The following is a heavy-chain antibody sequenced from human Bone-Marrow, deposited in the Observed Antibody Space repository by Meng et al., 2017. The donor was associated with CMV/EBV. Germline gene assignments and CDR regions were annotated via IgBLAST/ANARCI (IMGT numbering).Heavy chain of an antibody. V-gene: IGHV3-30*18. CDR2: ISYDGSNK. J-gene: IGHJ2*01. CDR1: GITFSMYG. D-gene: IGHD6-19*01. Sequence: SGITFSMYGMHWVRQAPGKWLEWVAVISYDGSNKYYADSVKGRFTISRDNSKNTLYLQMNSLRAEDTAVYYCAKDRASGWTHWYFDLWGRGTLVTVSS. CDR3: AKDRASGWTHWYFDL.